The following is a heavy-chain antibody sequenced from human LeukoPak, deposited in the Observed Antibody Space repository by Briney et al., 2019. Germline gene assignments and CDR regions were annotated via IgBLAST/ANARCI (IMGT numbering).Heavy chain of an antibody. CDR2: INPNSGGT. CDR1: GYTFTVYY. V-gene: IGHV1-2*06. CDR3: ARDGGDNWFDP. D-gene: IGHD3-16*01. Sequence: ASVKVSCTASGYTFTVYYMHWVRQAPGQGLEWMGRINPNSGGTNYAQKFQGRATMTRDTSISTAYMDLSRLRSDDTAVYYCARDGGDNWFDPWGQGTLVTVSS. J-gene: IGHJ5*02.